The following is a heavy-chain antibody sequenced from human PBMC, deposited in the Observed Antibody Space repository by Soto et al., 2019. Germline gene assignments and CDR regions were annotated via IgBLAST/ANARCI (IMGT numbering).Heavy chain of an antibody. V-gene: IGHV4-4*02. CDR3: ARVGYEYGDYAGNRYAFDI. CDR2: IYHSGST. D-gene: IGHD4-17*01. Sequence: SETLFLTCAVSSGSLSSSNCWRWLRQPPGKGLEWIGEIYHSGSTNYNPSLKSRVTISVDKSKNQFSLKLSSVTAADTAVYYCARVGYEYGDYAGNRYAFDIWGQGTMVTVSS. CDR1: SGSLSSSNC. J-gene: IGHJ3*02.